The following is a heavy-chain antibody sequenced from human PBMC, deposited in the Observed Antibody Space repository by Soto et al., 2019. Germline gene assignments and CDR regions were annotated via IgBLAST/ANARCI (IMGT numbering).Heavy chain of an antibody. V-gene: IGHV3-33*01. J-gene: IGHJ3*02. Sequence: PGGSLRLSCAASGFTFSSYGMHWVRQAPGKGLEWVAVIWYDGSNKYYADSVKGRFTISRDNSKNTLYLQMNSLRAEDTAVYYCARDAFGVVAYDDAFDIWGQGTMVTVSS. CDR2: IWYDGSNK. CDR1: GFTFSSYG. CDR3: ARDAFGVVAYDDAFDI. D-gene: IGHD3-3*01.